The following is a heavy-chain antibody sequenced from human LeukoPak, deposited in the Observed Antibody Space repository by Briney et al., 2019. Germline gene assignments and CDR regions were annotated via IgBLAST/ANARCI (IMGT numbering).Heavy chain of an antibody. CDR2: IYSTGNT. D-gene: IGHD2/OR15-2a*01. J-gene: IGHJ3*02. CDR3: ARDFLYHAAFDI. Sequence: SETLSHTCTVSGGSISSYFWSWIRQPPGKGLEWIGYIYSTGNTNYNPSLESRVTISVDTSKNQFSLKMTSVTSADTAVYYCARDFLYHAAFDIWGQGTMVTVSS. V-gene: IGHV4-59*01. CDR1: GGSISSYF.